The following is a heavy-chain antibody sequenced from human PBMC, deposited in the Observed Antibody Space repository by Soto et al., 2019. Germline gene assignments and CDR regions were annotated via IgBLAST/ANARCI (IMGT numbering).Heavy chain of an antibody. V-gene: IGHV1-69*13. D-gene: IGHD3-10*01. CDR1: GYTFTGYY. CDR3: ASPGGSPGRFDP. CDR2: IIPIFGTA. J-gene: IGHJ5*02. Sequence: SVKVSCKASGYTFTGYYMHWVRQAPGQGLEWMGGIIPIFGTANYAQKFQGRVTITADESTSTAYMELSSLRSEDTAVYYCASPGGSPGRFDPWGQGTLVTVSS.